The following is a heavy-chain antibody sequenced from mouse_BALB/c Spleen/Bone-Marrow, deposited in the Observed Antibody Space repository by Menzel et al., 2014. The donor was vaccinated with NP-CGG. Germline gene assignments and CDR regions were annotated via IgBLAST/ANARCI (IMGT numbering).Heavy chain of an antibody. Sequence: EVMLVESGGGLVKPGGSLKLSCAASGFAFSSYDMSWVRQTPEKRLEWVAYISSGGGSTNYPDTVRGRFTISRDNAKNTLYLQMSSLKSEDTAMYYYASPLYYYGSSPFYAMDYWGQGTSVTVSS. CDR3: ASPLYYYGSSPFYAMDY. J-gene: IGHJ4*01. V-gene: IGHV5-12-1*01. CDR2: ISSGGGST. D-gene: IGHD1-1*01. CDR1: GFAFSSYD.